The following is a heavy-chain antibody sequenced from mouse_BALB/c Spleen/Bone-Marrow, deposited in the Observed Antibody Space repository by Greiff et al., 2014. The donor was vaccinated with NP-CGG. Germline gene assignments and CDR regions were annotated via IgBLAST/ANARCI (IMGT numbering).Heavy chain of an antibody. CDR1: GFNIKDTY. V-gene: IGHV14-3*02. CDR2: IDPANGNT. J-gene: IGHJ4*01. Sequence: EVQRVESGAELVKPGASVKLSCTASGFNIKDTYMHWVKQRPDQGLEWIGRIDPANGNTKYDPKFQGKATITADTSSNTAYLQLSSLTSEDTAVYYCARWEYYAMDYWGQGTSVTVSS. CDR3: ARWEYYAMDY. D-gene: IGHD4-1*01.